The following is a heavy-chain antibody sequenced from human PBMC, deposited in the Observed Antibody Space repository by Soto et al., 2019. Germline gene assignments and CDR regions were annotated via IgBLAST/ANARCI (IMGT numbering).Heavy chain of an antibody. D-gene: IGHD1-26*01. J-gene: IGHJ3*02. Sequence: GGSLRLSCAASGFTFSSYATSWVRQSPGKGLEWVSAISGSGGSTYYADSVKGRFTISRDNSRNTEYLQMNSLGAEDTAVYYCAKEKGELLAFDIWGQGTMVTVSS. CDR3: AKEKGELLAFDI. V-gene: IGHV3-23*01. CDR2: ISGSGGST. CDR1: GFTFSSYA.